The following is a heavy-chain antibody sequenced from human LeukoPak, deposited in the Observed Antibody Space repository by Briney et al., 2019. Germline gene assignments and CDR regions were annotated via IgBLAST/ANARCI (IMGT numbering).Heavy chain of an antibody. CDR1: GFTFSDYY. CDR2: ISSSGSTI. J-gene: IGHJ3*02. D-gene: IGHD5-18*01. V-gene: IGHV3-11*01. CDR3: ARDVDTARKGDAFDI. Sequence: GALRLSCAASGFTFSDYYMSWIRQAPGKGLEWVSYISSSGSTIYYADSVKGRFTISRDNAKNSLYLQMNSLRAEDTAVYYCARDVDTARKGDAFDIWGQGTMVTVSS.